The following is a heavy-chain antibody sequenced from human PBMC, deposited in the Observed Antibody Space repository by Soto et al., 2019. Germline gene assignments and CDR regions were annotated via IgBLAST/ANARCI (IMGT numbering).Heavy chain of an antibody. J-gene: IGHJ4*02. V-gene: IGHV4-59*01. CDR3: ARGRTVRNYADDSSDYFYFFDY. D-gene: IGHD3-22*01. Sequence: SETLSLTCTVFGDSISTFYWGWMRQSPGKELEWIGYVYYTGSTNYNPSLKSRVTISVDRSKNQFSLKLTSANVADTAVYYCARGRTVRNYADDSSDYFYFFDYWGQGTQVTVSS. CDR1: GDSISTFY. CDR2: VYYTGST.